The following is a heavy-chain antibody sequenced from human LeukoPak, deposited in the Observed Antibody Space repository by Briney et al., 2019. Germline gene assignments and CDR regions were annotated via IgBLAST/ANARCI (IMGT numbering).Heavy chain of an antibody. Sequence: SETLSLTCAVSGYSISSGYYWGGIRQPPGKGLEWIGSIYHSGSTYYNPSLKSRVTISVDTSKNQFSLKLSSVTAADTAVYYCARANLHYYDSSGYYQPRPYFDYWGQGTLVTVSS. CDR3: ARANLHYYDSSGYYQPRPYFDY. D-gene: IGHD3-22*01. V-gene: IGHV4-38-2*01. J-gene: IGHJ4*02. CDR1: GYSISSGYY. CDR2: IYHSGST.